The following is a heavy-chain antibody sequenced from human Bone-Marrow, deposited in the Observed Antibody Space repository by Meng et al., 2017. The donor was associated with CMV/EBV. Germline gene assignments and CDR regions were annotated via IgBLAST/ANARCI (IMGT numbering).Heavy chain of an antibody. CDR1: GGSVSSGSYY. CDR2: IYYSGST. D-gene: IGHD4-11*01. CDR3: ARDGGHDYRYYYYGMDV. Sequence: SETLSLTCTASGGSVSSGSYYWSWIRQPPGKGLEWIGYIYYSGSTNYNPSLKSRVTISVDTSKNQFSLKLSSVTAADTAVYYCARDGGHDYRYYYYGMDVWGQGTTVTVSS. J-gene: IGHJ6*02. V-gene: IGHV4-61*01.